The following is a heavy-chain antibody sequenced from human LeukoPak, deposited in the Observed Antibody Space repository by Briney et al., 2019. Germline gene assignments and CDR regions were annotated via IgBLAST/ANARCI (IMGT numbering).Heavy chain of an antibody. Sequence: GGSLRLSCAASGFTVSSNYMSWVRQAPGKGLEWVSVIYSGGSTYYADSVKGRFTISRDNSKNTLYLQMNSLRAEDTAVYYCARDRDSSSWVGAGGFDPWGQGTLVTVSS. CDR1: GFTVSSNY. D-gene: IGHD6-13*01. V-gene: IGHV3-66*01. CDR2: IYSGGST. J-gene: IGHJ5*02. CDR3: ARDRDSSSWVGAGGFDP.